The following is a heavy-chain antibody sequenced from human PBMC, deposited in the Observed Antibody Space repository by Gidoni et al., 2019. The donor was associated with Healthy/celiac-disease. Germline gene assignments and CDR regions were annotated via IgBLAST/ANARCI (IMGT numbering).Heavy chain of an antibody. D-gene: IGHD2-2*01. Sequence: EVQLVESGGGLVKPGGSLRLSCAASGFTFSRYSMNWVRQAPGKGLEWVSSISSSSSYIYYADSVKGRFTISRDNAKNSLYLQMNSLRAEDTAVYYCAIEGDIVVVPAAIGDIWGQGTMVTVSS. V-gene: IGHV3-21*01. CDR1: GFTFSRYS. J-gene: IGHJ3*02. CDR2: ISSSSSYI. CDR3: AIEGDIVVVPAAIGDI.